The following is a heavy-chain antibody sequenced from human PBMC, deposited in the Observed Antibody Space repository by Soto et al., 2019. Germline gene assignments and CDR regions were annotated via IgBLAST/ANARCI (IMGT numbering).Heavy chain of an antibody. CDR2: INPSGGST. J-gene: IGHJ3*01. V-gene: IGHV1-46*03. CDR3: ASCGYSYGPPDAFDX. D-gene: IGHD5-18*01. CDR1: GYTFTIYY. Sequence: ASVKVSCKASGYTFTIYYMHWVRQAPGQGLEWMGIINPSGGSTSYAQKFQGRVTMTRDTSTSTVYMELSSLRSEDTAVYYCASCGYSYGPPDAFDXWGQGTMVTVSS.